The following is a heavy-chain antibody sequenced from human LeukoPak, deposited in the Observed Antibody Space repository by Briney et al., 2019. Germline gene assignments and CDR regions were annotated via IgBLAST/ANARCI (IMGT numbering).Heavy chain of an antibody. CDR3: ARDWYPTVISYFDY. CDR1: GFTFSSYW. D-gene: IGHD2-21*01. CDR2: IKQDGSEK. Sequence: GGSLRLSCAASGFTFSSYWMSWVRQAPGKGLEWVANIKQDGSEKYYADSVKGRFTISRDNSKNTLYLQMNSPRAEDTAVYYCARDWYPTVISYFDYWGQGTLVTVSS. V-gene: IGHV3-7*01. J-gene: IGHJ4*02.